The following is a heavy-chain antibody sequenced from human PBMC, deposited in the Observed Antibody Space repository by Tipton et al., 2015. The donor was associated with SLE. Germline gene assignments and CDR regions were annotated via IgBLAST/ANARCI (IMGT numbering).Heavy chain of an antibody. CDR1: GYTFTSYY. J-gene: IGHJ6*03. V-gene: IGHV1-46*01. Sequence: QSGAEAKKPGASVKVSCKASGYTFTSYYMHWVRQAPGQGLEWMGIINPSGGSTSYAQKFQGRVTMTRDTSTSTVYMELSSLRSEDTAVYYCARALPYSTCWWNYYSFYMDVWGKGTTVTVSS. CDR3: ARALPYSTCWWNYYSFYMDV. CDR2: INPSGGST. D-gene: IGHD6-13*01.